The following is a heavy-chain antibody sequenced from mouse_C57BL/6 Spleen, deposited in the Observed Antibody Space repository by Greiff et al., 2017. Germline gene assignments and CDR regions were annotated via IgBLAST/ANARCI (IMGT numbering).Heavy chain of an antibody. D-gene: IGHD1-1*01. CDR2: INPYNGGT. J-gene: IGHJ1*03. Sequence: EVQLQQSGPVLVKPGASVKMSCKASGYTFTDYYMNWVKQSHGKSLEWIGVINPYNGGTSYNQKFKGKATLTVDKSSSTAYMELNSLTSEDSAVYYCARGYYYGSSLNWYFDVWGTGTTVTVSS. V-gene: IGHV1-19*01. CDR3: ARGYYYGSSLNWYFDV. CDR1: GYTFTDYY.